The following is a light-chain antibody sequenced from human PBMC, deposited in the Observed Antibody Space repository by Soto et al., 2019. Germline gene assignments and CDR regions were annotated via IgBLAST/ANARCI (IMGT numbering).Light chain of an antibody. CDR3: HQANSFPVT. Sequence: DIQMTQSPSSVAASVGDRVTITCRASQGISIWLAWYQEKPGKAPKLLIYAASSLQSGVPSRYSGSGSGTDFTLTSSSQQPEDFSTYYSHQANSFPVTFGQGTRLEIK. CDR2: AAS. CDR1: QGISIW. V-gene: IGKV1-12*01. J-gene: IGKJ5*01.